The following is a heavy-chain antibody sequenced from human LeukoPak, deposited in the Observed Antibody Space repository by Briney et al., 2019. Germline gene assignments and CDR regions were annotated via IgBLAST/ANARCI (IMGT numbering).Heavy chain of an antibody. CDR3: ARSHYYDSSASWDY. Sequence: PSETLSLTCAVYGGSFSGYYWSWIRQPPGKGLEWIGEINHSGSTNYNPSLKSRVTISVDTSKNQFSLKLSSVTAADTAVYYCARSHYYDSSASWDYWGQGTLVTVSS. V-gene: IGHV4-34*01. J-gene: IGHJ4*02. CDR1: GGSFSGYY. CDR2: INHSGST. D-gene: IGHD3-22*01.